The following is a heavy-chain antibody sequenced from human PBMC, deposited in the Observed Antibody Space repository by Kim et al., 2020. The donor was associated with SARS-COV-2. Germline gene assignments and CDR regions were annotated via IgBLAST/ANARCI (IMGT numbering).Heavy chain of an antibody. V-gene: IGHV3-33*01. D-gene: IGHD2-15*01. Sequence: GGSLRLSCAASGFTFSSYGMHWVRQAPGTGLEWVAVIWYDGSNKYYADSVKGRFTISRDNSKNTLYLQMNSLRAEDTAVYYCARDGSWDYYYGMDVWGQG. CDR2: IWYDGSNK. CDR3: ARDGSWDYYYGMDV. J-gene: IGHJ6*02. CDR1: GFTFSSYG.